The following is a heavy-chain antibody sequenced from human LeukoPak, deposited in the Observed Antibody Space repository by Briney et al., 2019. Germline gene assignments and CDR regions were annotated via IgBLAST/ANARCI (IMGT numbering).Heavy chain of an antibody. CDR2: ISYSETT. J-gene: IGHJ3*02. CDR3: ARDKGLPQAFDI. Sequence: SETLSLTCTVSGGSISSFYWSWIRQPPGKGLEYIGYISYSETTSYNPSLKSRVTISVDTSKNQFSLKLTSVTAADTAVYYCARDKGLPQAFDIWGQGTMVTASS. D-gene: IGHD5/OR15-5a*01. V-gene: IGHV4-59*01. CDR1: GGSISSFY.